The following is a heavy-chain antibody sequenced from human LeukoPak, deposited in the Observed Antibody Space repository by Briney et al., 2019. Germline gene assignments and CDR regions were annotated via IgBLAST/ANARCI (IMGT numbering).Heavy chain of an antibody. CDR2: ISSSSSYI. J-gene: IGHJ4*02. CDR1: GFTFSSYS. Sequence: PGGSLRLSCAASGFTFSSYSMNWVRQAPGKGLEWVSSISSSSSYIYYADSEKGRFTISRDNAKNSLYLQMNSLRAEDTAVYYCARWHYDSSGYYLFDYWGQGTLVTVSS. D-gene: IGHD3-22*01. CDR3: ARWHYDSSGYYLFDY. V-gene: IGHV3-21*01.